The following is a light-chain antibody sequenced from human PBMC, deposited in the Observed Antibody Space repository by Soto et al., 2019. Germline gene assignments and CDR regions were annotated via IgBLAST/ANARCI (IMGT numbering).Light chain of an antibody. Sequence: EIVLTQSPGTLSLSPGERATLSCRARQSISSSDLAWYQQKPGQAPRLLIYAASSRATGIPDRFSGSGSGTDFTLTISRLEPEDFAVYYCQQYGSSSYTFGQGTQLEIK. CDR1: QSISSSD. J-gene: IGKJ2*01. V-gene: IGKV3-20*01. CDR2: AAS. CDR3: QQYGSSSYT.